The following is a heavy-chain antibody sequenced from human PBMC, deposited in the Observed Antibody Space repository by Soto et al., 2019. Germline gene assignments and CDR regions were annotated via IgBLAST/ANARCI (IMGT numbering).Heavy chain of an antibody. CDR2: ISSSSSYI. Sequence: PGGSLRLSCAASGFTFSSYSMNWVRQAPGKGLEWVSSISSSSSYIYYADSVKGRFTISRDNAKNSLYLQMNSLRAEDTAVYYCARDPPVGITIVGVVPIQGHYGMDVWDQGTTVTVSS. J-gene: IGHJ6*02. CDR3: ARDPPVGITIVGVVPIQGHYGMDV. V-gene: IGHV3-21*01. D-gene: IGHD3-3*01. CDR1: GFTFSSYS.